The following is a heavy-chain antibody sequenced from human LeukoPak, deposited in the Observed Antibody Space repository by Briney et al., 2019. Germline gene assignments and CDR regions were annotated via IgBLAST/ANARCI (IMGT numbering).Heavy chain of an antibody. D-gene: IGHD3-16*01. CDR3: ARGHYDYVWGSYSPPSRYFDY. Sequence: SETLSLTCAVYGGSFSGYYWSWIRQPPGKGLEWIGEINHSGSTNYNPSLKSRVTISVDTSKNQFSLKLSFVTAADTAVYYCARGHYDYVWGSYSPPSRYFDYWGQGTLVTVSS. CDR1: GGSFSGYY. J-gene: IGHJ4*02. CDR2: INHSGST. V-gene: IGHV4-34*01.